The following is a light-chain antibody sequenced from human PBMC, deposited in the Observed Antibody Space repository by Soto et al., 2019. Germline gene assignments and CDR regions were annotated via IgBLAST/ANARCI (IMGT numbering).Light chain of an antibody. J-gene: IGKJ2*01. CDR2: DAS. V-gene: IGKV1-5*01. Sequence: DIQMTQSPSTLSASVGDRVTITCRASQSISSLLAWYQQKPGKAPKLLIYDASSLESGVPSRFSGSGSGTEFALTISSPQPDDFAAYYCQQYNSYPYTFGQGTKLEIK. CDR3: QQYNSYPYT. CDR1: QSISSL.